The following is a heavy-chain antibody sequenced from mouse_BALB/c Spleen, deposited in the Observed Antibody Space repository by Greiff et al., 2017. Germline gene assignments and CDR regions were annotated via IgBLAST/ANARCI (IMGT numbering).Heavy chain of an antibody. J-gene: IGHJ4*01. Sequence: VQLMQSGAGLVKPGASVKLSCTASGFNIKDTYMYWVKQGPEQGLECIGRIDPANGNTTYDPKFQGKANITADKSSNTAYRQLSSLASEDTAVYYCAREGNSAMDYWGQGTSGTGSA. CDR3: AREGNSAMDY. CDR2: IDPANGNT. D-gene: IGHD2-1*01. V-gene: IGHV14-3*02. CDR1: GFNIKDTY.